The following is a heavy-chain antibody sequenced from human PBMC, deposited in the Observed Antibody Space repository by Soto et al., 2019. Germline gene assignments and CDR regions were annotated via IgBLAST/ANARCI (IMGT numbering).Heavy chain of an antibody. CDR1: GGSFSNYY. Sequence: SETLSPTCTVSGGSFSNYYWSWIRQPPGKGLEWIGYIYYSGSTNYNPSLKSRVTISVDTSKNQFSLKLSSVTAADTAVYYCARVRFLGTGTMLVDPWGQGTLVTVSS. V-gene: IGHV4-59*01. CDR3: ARVRFLGTGTMLVDP. CDR2: IYYSGST. D-gene: IGHD1-7*01. J-gene: IGHJ5*02.